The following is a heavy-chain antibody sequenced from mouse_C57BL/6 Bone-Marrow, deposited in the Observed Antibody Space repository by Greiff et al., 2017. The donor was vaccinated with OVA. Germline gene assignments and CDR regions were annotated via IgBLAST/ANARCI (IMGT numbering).Heavy chain of an antibody. V-gene: IGHV1-81*01. J-gene: IGHJ3*01. D-gene: IGHD1-1*01. Sequence: VKLQESGAELARPGASVKLSCKASGYTFTSYGISWVKQRTGQGLEWIGEIYPRSGNTYYNEKFKGKATLTADKSSSTAYMELRSLTSEDSAVYFCARGGPIYYGSSSWFAYWGQGTLVTVSA. CDR1: GYTFTSYG. CDR3: ARGGPIYYGSSSWFAY. CDR2: IYPRSGNT.